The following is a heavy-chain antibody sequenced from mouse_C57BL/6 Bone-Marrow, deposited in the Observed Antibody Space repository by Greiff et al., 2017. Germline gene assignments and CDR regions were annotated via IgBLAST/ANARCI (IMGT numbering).Heavy chain of an antibody. J-gene: IGHJ4*01. CDR1: GYTFTSYW. D-gene: IGHD1-1*01. V-gene: IGHV1-61*01. CDR2: IYPSDSET. Sequence: QVQLQQPGAELVRPGSSVKLSCKASGYTFTSYWMDWVKQRPGQGLEWIGNIYPSDSETHYNQKFKDKATLTVDKSSSTAYMQLSSLTSEDSAVYYCARWGTTVVAHYAMDYWGQGTSVPVSS. CDR3: ARWGTTVVAHYAMDY.